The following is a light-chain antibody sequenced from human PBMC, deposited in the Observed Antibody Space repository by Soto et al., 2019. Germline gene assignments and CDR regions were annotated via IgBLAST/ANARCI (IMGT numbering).Light chain of an antibody. V-gene: IGKV1-5*01. CDR3: QQYNSYHT. CDR2: DAS. CDR1: QSISSW. J-gene: IGKJ2*01. Sequence: DIQMTQSPSTQSASVGDRVTITCRASQSISSWLAWYQQKPGKAPKFLIYDASSLESGVPSRFSGSGSGTEFTLTISSLQPDDFATYYCQQYNSYHTFGQGTKVDIK.